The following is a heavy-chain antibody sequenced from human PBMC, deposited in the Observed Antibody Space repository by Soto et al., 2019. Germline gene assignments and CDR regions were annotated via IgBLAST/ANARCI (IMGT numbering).Heavy chain of an antibody. J-gene: IGHJ5*02. CDR2: INPSGKLT. CDR3: ARDNTVYDLAWWFDP. Sequence: QVHLVQSGAEVKNPGTSVKVSCKASGYAFSHYCMHWVRQAPGQGLEWIGVINPSGKLTTYAKKFQCRVTMARATSTGTDYVQLSSLGYEDAAVYYCARDNTVYDLAWWFDPWGQGTLVIVSS. D-gene: IGHD3-16*01. V-gene: IGHV1-46*01. CDR1: GYAFSHYC.